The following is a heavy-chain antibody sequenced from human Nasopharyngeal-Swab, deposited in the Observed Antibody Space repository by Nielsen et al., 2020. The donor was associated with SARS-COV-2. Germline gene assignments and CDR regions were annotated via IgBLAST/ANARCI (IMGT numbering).Heavy chain of an antibody. CDR2: IYYSGNT. V-gene: IGHV4-59*08. D-gene: IGHD2-2*01. Sequence: SETLSLTCTVSGGSISSYYWSWIRQPPGKGLEWIGYIYYSGNTKYNPSLKSRVTISVDTSKNQFSLRLSSVTAADTAVYYCARGIQDLVVPAAIYMDVWGKGTTVTVSS. CDR1: GGSISSYY. CDR3: ARGIQDLVVPAAIYMDV. J-gene: IGHJ6*03.